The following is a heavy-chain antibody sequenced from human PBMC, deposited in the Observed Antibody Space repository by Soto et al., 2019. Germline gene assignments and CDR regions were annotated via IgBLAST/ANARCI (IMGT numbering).Heavy chain of an antibody. CDR2: IYYSGST. D-gene: IGHD3-10*01. V-gene: IGHV4-59*01. J-gene: IGHJ3*02. CDR3: ARVWGGAFDI. Sequence: PSETLSLTCPVSGVSISSYYSNWIRQPPGKGLEWIGYIYYSGSTNYNPSLKSRVTISVDTSKNQFSLKLSSVTAADTAVYYCARVWGGAFDIWGQGTMVTVSS. CDR1: GVSISSYY.